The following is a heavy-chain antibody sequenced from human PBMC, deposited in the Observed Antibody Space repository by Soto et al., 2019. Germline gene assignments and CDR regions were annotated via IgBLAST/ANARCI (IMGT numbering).Heavy chain of an antibody. CDR3: ARYFLVPVDFFDY. V-gene: IGHV4-59*01. D-gene: IGHD3-10*01. Sequence: SETLSLTCTVSNGSLSSNYWSWIRQSPGKGLEWIGNIYYSVSTNYNPSLKSRVTMSVDTSKNQFTLKLSSVTAADTGVYFCARYFLVPVDFFDYWGQGTLVTVSS. CDR2: IYYSVST. CDR1: NGSLSSNY. J-gene: IGHJ4*02.